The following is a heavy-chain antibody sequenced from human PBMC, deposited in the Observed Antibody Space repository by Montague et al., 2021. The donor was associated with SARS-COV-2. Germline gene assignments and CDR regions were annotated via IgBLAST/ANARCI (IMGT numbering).Heavy chain of an antibody. J-gene: IGHJ6*02. D-gene: IGHD3-22*01. CDR2: IWYDGSNK. Sequence: SLRLSCXASGFTFSSYGMHWVRQAPGKGLEWVAVIWYDGSNKYYXDSVKGRFTISRDNSKNTLYLQMNSLRAEDTAVYYCARDVYYYDSSGYYYGRYYYYGMDVWGQGTTVTVSS. CDR3: ARDVYYYDSSGYYYGRYYYYGMDV. CDR1: GFTFSSYG. V-gene: IGHV3-33*01.